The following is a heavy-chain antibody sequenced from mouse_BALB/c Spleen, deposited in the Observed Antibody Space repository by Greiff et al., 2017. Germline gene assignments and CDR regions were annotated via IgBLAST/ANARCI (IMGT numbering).Heavy chain of an antibody. CDR3: ARATTVVATRYAMDY. Sequence: EVQRVESGGGLVKPGGSLKLSCAASGFTFSSYAMSWVRQSPEKRLEWVAYISSGSSTIYYADTVKGRFTISRDNPKNTLFLQMTSLRSDDTAMHYCARATTVVATRYAMDYWGQGTSVTVSS. D-gene: IGHD1-1*01. V-gene: IGHV5-17*02. CDR1: GFTFSSYA. J-gene: IGHJ4*01. CDR2: ISSGSSTI.